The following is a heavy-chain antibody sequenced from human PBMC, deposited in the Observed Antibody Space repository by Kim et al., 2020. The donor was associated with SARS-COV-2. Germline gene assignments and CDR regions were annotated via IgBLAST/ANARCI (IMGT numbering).Heavy chain of an antibody. CDR2: IYYSGST. V-gene: IGHV4-39*02. D-gene: IGHD2-15*01. Sequence: SETLSLTCTVSGGSINTAAYYWGWIRQPPGRGLEWIGTIYYSGSTYYNPSLKSRVTISMDTSRNHLSLNLKSMTAADSALYFCASHVATGTGRGYLDYWGQRAQVTVS. J-gene: IGHJ4*02. CDR1: GGSINTAAYY. CDR3: ASHVATGTGRGYLDY.